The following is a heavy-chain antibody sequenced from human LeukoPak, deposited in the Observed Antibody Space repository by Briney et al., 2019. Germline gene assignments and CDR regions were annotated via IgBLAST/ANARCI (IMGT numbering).Heavy chain of an antibody. CDR1: GGSISSYY. CDR3: ARNQFDSLPSGFDP. CDR2: INHSGNT. D-gene: IGHD3-9*01. J-gene: IGHJ5*02. Sequence: SETLSLTCTVSGGSISSYYWSWIRQPPGKGLEWIGEINHSGNTNYNPSLKSRVTISVDTSKNQFSLRLSSVTAADTAVYYCARNQFDSLPSGFDPWGQGTLVTVSS. V-gene: IGHV4-34*01.